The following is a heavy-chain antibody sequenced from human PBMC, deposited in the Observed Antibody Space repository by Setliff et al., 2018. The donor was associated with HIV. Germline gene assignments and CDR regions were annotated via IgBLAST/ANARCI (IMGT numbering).Heavy chain of an antibody. D-gene: IGHD3-22*01. V-gene: IGHV3-13*01. CDR1: GFTFVNHD. Sequence: GESLKISCAASGFTFVNHDIEWVRQAPGKGLEWVSHIGTAGDTYYLDSVKGRFTISREDARNSGYLQMNSLKDDDTAVYFCARTAYYRDSSGYYSVAFDMWGPGTMVTVSS. CDR3: ARTAYYRDSSGYYSVAFDM. CDR2: IGTAGDT. J-gene: IGHJ3*02.